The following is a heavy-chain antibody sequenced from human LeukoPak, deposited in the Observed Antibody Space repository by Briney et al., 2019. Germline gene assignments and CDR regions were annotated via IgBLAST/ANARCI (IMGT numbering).Heavy chain of an antibody. CDR2: FDPEDGET. CDR3: ATGGPWQQLTWALVVY. D-gene: IGHD6-13*01. V-gene: IGHV1-24*01. CDR1: GYTLTELS. Sequence: ASVKVSCKVSGYTLTELSMHWVRQAPGEGLQWMGGFDPEDGETIYAQKFQGRVTMTEDTSTDTAYMELSSLRSEDTAVYYCATGGPWQQLTWALVVYWGQGTLVTVSS. J-gene: IGHJ4*02.